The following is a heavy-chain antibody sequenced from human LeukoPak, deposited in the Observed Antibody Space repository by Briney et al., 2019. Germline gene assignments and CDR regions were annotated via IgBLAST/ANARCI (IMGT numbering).Heavy chain of an antibody. D-gene: IGHD1-26*01. CDR1: GFTFSDYY. V-gene: IGHV3-11*04. CDR2: ISSSGSTI. Sequence: GGSLRLSCAASGFTFSDYYMSWIRQAPGKGLEWASYISSSGSTIYYADSVKGRFTISRDNSKNTLYLQMSSQRAEDTAVYYCAKDWAYSGNYYYFDYWGQGTLVTVSS. CDR3: AKDWAYSGNYYYFDY. J-gene: IGHJ4*02.